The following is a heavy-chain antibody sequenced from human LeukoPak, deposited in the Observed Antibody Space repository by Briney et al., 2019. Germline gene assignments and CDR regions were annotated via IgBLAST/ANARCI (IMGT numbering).Heavy chain of an antibody. D-gene: IGHD3-16*01. CDR2: IYYSGST. CDR1: GGSISSGGYY. J-gene: IGHJ6*04. CDR3: VRAVRFDYYYGMDV. Sequence: SQTLSLTCTVSGGSISSGGYYWSWIRQHPGKGLEWIGYIYYSGSTYYNPSLKSRVTISVDTSKNQFSLKLSSVTAADTAVYYCVRAVRFDYYYGMDVWGKGTTVTVSS. V-gene: IGHV4-31*03.